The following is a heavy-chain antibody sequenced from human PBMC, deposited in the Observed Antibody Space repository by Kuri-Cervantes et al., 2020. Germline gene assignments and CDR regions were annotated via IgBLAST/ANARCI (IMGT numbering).Heavy chain of an antibody. V-gene: IGHV3-30*04. CDR1: GFTFSSYA. CDR2: ISYDGSNK. D-gene: IGHD3-16*02. Sequence: GGSLRLSCAASGFTFSSYAMHWVRQAPGKGLEWVAVISYDGSNKYYADSVKGRFTISRDNSKNTLYLQMNSLRAEDTAVYYCAKDGALRLGELSSGGYFDYWGQGTLVTVSS. CDR3: AKDGALRLGELSSGGYFDY. J-gene: IGHJ4*02.